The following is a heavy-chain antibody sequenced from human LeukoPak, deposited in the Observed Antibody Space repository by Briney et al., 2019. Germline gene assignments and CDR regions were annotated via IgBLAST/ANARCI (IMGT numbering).Heavy chain of an antibody. CDR3: AKSPRSGSCFDY. D-gene: IGHD3-10*01. Sequence: GGSLRLSCAASGFTFSSYGMHWVRQAPGKGLEWVAVISYDGSNKYYADSVKGRFTISRDNSKNTLYLQMNSLRAEDTAVYYCAKSPRSGSCFDYWGQGTLVTVSS. CDR1: GFTFSSYG. J-gene: IGHJ4*02. CDR2: ISYDGSNK. V-gene: IGHV3-30*18.